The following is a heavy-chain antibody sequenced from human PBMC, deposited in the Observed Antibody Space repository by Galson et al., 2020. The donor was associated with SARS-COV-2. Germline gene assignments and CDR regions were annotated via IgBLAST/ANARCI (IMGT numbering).Heavy chain of an antibody. D-gene: IGHD3-22*01. CDR2: INPNSGGT. V-gene: IGHV1-2*02. CDR3: ARVPPYAYDSSGYYSKGPAVAFDI. Sequence: ASVKVSCKASGYTFTGYYMHWVRQAPGQGLEWMGWINPNSGGTNYAQKFQGRVTMTRDTSISTAYMELSRLRSDDTAVYYCARVPPYAYDSSGYYSKGPAVAFDIWGQGTMVTVSS. CDR1: GYTFTGYY. J-gene: IGHJ3*02.